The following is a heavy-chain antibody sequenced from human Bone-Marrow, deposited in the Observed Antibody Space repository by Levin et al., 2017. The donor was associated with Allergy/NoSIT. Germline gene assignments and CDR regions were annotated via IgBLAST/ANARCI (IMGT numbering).Heavy chain of an antibody. D-gene: IGHD3-10*01. CDR3: ASSFAYYYGSGSYSTNWFDP. J-gene: IGHJ5*02. V-gene: IGHV1-2*02. CDR1: GYTFTGYY. CDR2: INPNSGGT. Sequence: VASVKVSCKASGYTFTGYYMHWVRQAPGQGLEWMGWINPNSGGTNYAQKFQGRVTMTRDTSISTAYKELSRLRSDDTAVYYCASSFAYYYGSGSYSTNWFDPWGQGTLVTVSS.